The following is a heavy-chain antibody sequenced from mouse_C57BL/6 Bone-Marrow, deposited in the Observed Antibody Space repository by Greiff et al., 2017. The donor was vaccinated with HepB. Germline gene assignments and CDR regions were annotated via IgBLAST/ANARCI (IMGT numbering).Heavy chain of an antibody. CDR1: NIKEYY. J-gene: IGHJ2*01. CDR2: IDPEDGET. Sequence: NIKEYYMHWVKQRTEQGLEWIGRIDPEDGETKYAPKFQGKATITADTFSNTAYLQLSNLKSEDTAIYYCASKDYSSLLDNWGKGTTLTVSS. D-gene: IGHD1-1*01. V-gene: IGHV14-2*01. CDR3: ASKDYSSLLDN.